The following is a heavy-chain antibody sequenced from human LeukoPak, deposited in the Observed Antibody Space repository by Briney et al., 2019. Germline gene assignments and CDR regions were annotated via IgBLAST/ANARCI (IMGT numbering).Heavy chain of an antibody. V-gene: IGHV4-59*01. CDR3: ARGGYSSGWQFDY. D-gene: IGHD6-19*01. Sequence: SETLSLTCTVSGGSISSYYWSWLRQPPGKGLEWIGYIYYSGSTNYNPSLKSRVTISVDTSKNQFSLKLSSVTAADTAVYYCARGGYSSGWQFDYWGQGTLVTVSS. CDR1: GGSISSYY. CDR2: IYYSGST. J-gene: IGHJ4*02.